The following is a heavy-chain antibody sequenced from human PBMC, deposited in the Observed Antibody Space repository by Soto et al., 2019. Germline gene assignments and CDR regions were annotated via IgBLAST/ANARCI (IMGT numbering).Heavy chain of an antibody. J-gene: IGHJ4*02. Sequence: QVQLVQSGPEVKKPGTSVKVSCKASGYTFTDFFIYWVRQAPGQGLEWMGWINPNSGGTHYAEKFQRWVTLTRDTSISTTYMELSRLRSNDTAVYYCAKGGGGYTGYDLTYWRQGTLVTVSS. D-gene: IGHD5-12*01. V-gene: IGHV1-2*04. CDR3: AKGGGGYTGYDLTY. CDR2: INPNSGGT. CDR1: GYTFTDFF.